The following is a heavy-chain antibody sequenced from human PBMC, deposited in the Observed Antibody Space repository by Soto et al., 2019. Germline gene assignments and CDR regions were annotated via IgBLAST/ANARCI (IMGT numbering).Heavy chain of an antibody. CDR1: GDSISSSSYL. V-gene: IGHV4-39*01. J-gene: IGHJ6*03. Sequence: QLQLQESGPGLVKPSETLSLTCTVSGDSISSSSYLWAWIRQPPGKGLEWIGNIYYSGSTFYNPSLKSRVTISVDTSKNQFSLKLSSVTAADTAVYYCARVLRDYPFYYYYMDVWGKGTTVTVSS. CDR3: ARVLRDYPFYYYYMDV. D-gene: IGHD3-10*01. CDR2: IYYSGST.